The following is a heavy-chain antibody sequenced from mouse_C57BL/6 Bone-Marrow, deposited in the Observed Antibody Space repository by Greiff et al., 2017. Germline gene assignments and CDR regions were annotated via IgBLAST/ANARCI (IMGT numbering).Heavy chain of an antibody. CDR1: GFTFSSYG. D-gene: IGHD2-12*01. V-gene: IGHV5-6*01. Sequence: EVKLMESGGDLVKPGGSLKLSCAASGFTFSSYGMSWVRQTPDKRLEWVATISSGGSYTYYPDSVKGRFTISRDNAKNTLYLQMSSLKSEDTAMYYCARHYDVDYWGQGTTLTVSS. CDR2: ISSGGSYT. J-gene: IGHJ2*01. CDR3: ARHYDVDY.